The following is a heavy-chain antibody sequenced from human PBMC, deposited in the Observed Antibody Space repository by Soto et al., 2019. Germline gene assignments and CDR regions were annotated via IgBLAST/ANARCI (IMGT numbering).Heavy chain of an antibody. Sequence: GGSLRLSCAASGFTFSTYGMHWVRQAPGKGLEWVAVIWYDGSNKYYADSVKGRFTISRDNSRDTLYLQMNSLRAEDTAVYYCARAVGPFDYWGQGTLVIVSS. CDR2: IWYDGSNK. J-gene: IGHJ4*02. CDR1: GFTFSTYG. V-gene: IGHV3-33*01. CDR3: ARAVGPFDY.